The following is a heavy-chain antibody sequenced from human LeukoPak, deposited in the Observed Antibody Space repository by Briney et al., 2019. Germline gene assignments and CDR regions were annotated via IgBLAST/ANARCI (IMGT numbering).Heavy chain of an antibody. CDR1: GFTFNSYT. CDR2: ISSSSGYI. CDR3: ARSAIHYGMDV. V-gene: IGHV3-21*01. Sequence: PGGSLRLSCAASGFTFNSYTMNWVRQAPGKGLEWVSSISSSSGYIYYADSVKGRFTISRDNTKNSLYLQMSSLRVEDTAVYYCARSAIHYGMDVWGQGTTVTVSS. D-gene: IGHD2-2*01. J-gene: IGHJ6*02.